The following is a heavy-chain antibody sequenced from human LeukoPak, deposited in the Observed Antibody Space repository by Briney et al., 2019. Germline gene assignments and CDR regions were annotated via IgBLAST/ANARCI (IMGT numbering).Heavy chain of an antibody. J-gene: IGHJ4*02. CDR2: IYYSGST. Sequence: SETLSLTCTVSVGSISSYYWSWIRQPPGKGLEGIGYIYYSGSTNYNPSLKSRVTISVDTSKNQFSLKLSSVTAADTAVYYCARESGGSGSYVDYWGQGTLVTVSS. V-gene: IGHV4-59*01. CDR1: VGSISSYY. D-gene: IGHD3-10*01. CDR3: ARESGGSGSYVDY.